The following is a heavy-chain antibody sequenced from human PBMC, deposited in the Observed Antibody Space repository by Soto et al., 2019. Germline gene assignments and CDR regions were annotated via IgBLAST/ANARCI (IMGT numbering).Heavy chain of an antibody. CDR2: ISGSGGST. V-gene: IGHV3-23*01. D-gene: IGHD3-10*01. J-gene: IGHJ3*02. CDR3: AKDSSVLWFGGGAFDI. Sequence: EVQLLESGGGLVQPGGSLRLSCAASGFTFSSYAMSWVRQAPGKGLEWVSAISGSGGSTYYADSVKGRFTISRDNSKNTLYLQMNSLRAEDTAVYYCAKDSSVLWFGGGAFDIWGQGTMVTVSS. CDR1: GFTFSSYA.